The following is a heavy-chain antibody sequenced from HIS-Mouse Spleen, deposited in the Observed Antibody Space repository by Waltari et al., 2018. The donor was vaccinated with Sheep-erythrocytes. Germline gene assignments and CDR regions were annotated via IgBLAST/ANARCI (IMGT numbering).Heavy chain of an antibody. V-gene: IGHV5-51*03. CDR1: GYSFTSYW. Sequence: EVQLVQSGAEVKKPGESLKISCKGSGYSFTSYWIGWVRQMPGKGLEWMGIYYPCDSYTRYSPSFQGQVTISADKSISTAYLQWSSLKASDTAMYYCARRTYYDFWSGYYTDAFDIWGQGTMVTVSS. CDR2: YYPCDSYT. CDR3: ARRTYYDFWSGYYTDAFDI. J-gene: IGHJ3*02. D-gene: IGHD3-3*01.